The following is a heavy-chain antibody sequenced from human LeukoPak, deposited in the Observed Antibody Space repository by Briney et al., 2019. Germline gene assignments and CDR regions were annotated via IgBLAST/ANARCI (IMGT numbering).Heavy chain of an antibody. CDR2: IYTSGST. CDR3: ARVGGSGSYYILNWFDP. D-gene: IGHD3-10*01. V-gene: IGHV4-4*07. CDR1: GGSISSYY. J-gene: IGHJ5*02. Sequence: SETLSLTCTVSGGSISSYYWSWIRQPAGKGLEWIGRIYTSGSTNYSPSLKSRVTMSVDTSKNQFSLKLSSVTAADTAVYYCARVGGSGSYYILNWFDPWGQGTLVTVSS.